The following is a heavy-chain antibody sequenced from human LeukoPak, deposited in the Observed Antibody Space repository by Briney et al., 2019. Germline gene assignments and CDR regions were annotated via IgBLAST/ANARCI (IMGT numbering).Heavy chain of an antibody. Sequence: SVKVSCKASGGTFSSYATSWVRQAPGQGLEWMGGIIPIFGTANYAQKFQGRVTITADESTSTAYMELSSLRSEDTAVYYCARSYYDSSVTPTIFDYWGQGTLVTVSS. D-gene: IGHD3-22*01. J-gene: IGHJ4*02. CDR3: ARSYYDSSVTPTIFDY. CDR2: IIPIFGTA. V-gene: IGHV1-69*13. CDR1: GGTFSSYA.